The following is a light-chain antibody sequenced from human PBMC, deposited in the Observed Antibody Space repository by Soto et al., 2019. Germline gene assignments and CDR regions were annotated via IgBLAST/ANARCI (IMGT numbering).Light chain of an antibody. V-gene: IGLV2-11*01. CDR2: DVS. CDR1: SSDVGGYNY. J-gene: IGLJ3*02. Sequence: QSALTQPRSVSGSPGQSVTISCTGTSSDVGGYNYVSWNQQHPGKAPKLMIYDVSKRPSGVPDRFSGSKSGTTASLTISGLQAEDAADYCCCSYAGSYSWVFGGGTKLTVL. CDR3: CSYAGSYSWV.